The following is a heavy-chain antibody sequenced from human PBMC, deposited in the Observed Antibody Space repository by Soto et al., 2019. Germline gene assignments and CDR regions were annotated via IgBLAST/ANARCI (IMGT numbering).Heavy chain of an antibody. CDR2: TYYRSKWYN. CDR3: VRSRFFIAVAGMATYYYYYGMDV. CDR1: GDSVSSDSAA. D-gene: IGHD6-19*01. V-gene: IGHV6-1*01. Sequence: PSQTLSLTCAISGDSVSSDSAAWNWIRQSPSRGLEWLGRTYYRSKWYNDYTVSVNGRITINPDTSKNHFSLQLNSVTPEDTAVYYCVRSRFFIAVAGMATYYYYYGMDVWGQGTTVTV. J-gene: IGHJ6*02.